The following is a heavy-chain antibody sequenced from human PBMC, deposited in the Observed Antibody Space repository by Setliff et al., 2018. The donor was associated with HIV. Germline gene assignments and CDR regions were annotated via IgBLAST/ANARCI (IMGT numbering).Heavy chain of an antibody. Sequence: RLSCAASGFTFSSYWMHWVRQAPGKGLVWVSRINSDGSSTSYADSVKGRFTISRDNAKNTLYLQMNSLRAEDTAVYYCARGTRYCSGGSCSLGYWGQGTLVTVSS. CDR2: INSDGSST. CDR1: GFTFSSYW. D-gene: IGHD2-15*01. J-gene: IGHJ4*02. V-gene: IGHV3-74*01. CDR3: ARGTRYCSGGSCSLGY.